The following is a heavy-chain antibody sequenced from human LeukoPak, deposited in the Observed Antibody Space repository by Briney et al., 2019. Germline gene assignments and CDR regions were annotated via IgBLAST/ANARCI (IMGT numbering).Heavy chain of an antibody. D-gene: IGHD2-15*01. V-gene: IGHV4-4*07. CDR2: IYTSGST. Sequence: SETLSLTCTVSGGSISSYYLSWIRQPAGKGLEWIGRIYTSGSTSYDPSLKSRVTMSVDTSKNQFSLKLSSVTAAYTAVYYCARGNTLCSGGSCSTNIDYWGQGTLVTVSS. J-gene: IGHJ4*02. CDR3: ARGNTLCSGGSCSTNIDY. CDR1: GGSISSYY.